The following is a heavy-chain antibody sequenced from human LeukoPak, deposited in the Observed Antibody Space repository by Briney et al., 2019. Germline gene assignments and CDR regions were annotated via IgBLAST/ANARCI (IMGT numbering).Heavy chain of an antibody. J-gene: IGHJ5*02. D-gene: IGHD5-18*01. CDR1: GGTFSSYA. V-gene: IGHV1-18*01. CDR2: ISAYNGNT. CDR3: ARWHSYGYDNWFDP. Sequence: ASVKVSCKASGGTFSSYAISWVRQAPGQGLEWMGWISAYNGNTNYAQKLQGRVTMTTDTSTSTAYMELRSLRSDDTAVYYCARWHSYGYDNWFDPWGQGTLVTVSS.